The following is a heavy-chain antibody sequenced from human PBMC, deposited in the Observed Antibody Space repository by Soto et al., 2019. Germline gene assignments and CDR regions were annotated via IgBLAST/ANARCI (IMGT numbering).Heavy chain of an antibody. CDR2: IYHSGNT. J-gene: IGHJ6*02. CDR3: AREGGTYCSGGSCYSDYYYYTMDV. D-gene: IGHD2-15*01. V-gene: IGHV4-38-2*02. CDR1: GYSITSGYY. Sequence: SETLSLTCAVSGYSITSGYYWGWIRQPPGKGLAWIGSIYHSGNTYYNPSLKSRVTISVDTSKNQFSLRLSSVTAADTAVYYCAREGGTYCSGGSCYSDYYYYTMDVWGQGTTVTVSS.